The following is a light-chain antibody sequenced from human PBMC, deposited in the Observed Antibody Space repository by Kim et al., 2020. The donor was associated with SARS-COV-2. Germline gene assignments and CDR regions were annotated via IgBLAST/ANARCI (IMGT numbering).Light chain of an antibody. J-gene: IGKJ1*01. V-gene: IGKV3-15*01. CDR3: QQYKNWPRT. CDR1: QSVRIN. Sequence: VSPEERATLSCRATQSVRINLAWYQQKPGQAPRLLIHGASTRATGIPARFSVSGSGTDFTLTISSLQSEDSAVYYCQQYKNWPRTFGQGTKVDIK. CDR2: GAS.